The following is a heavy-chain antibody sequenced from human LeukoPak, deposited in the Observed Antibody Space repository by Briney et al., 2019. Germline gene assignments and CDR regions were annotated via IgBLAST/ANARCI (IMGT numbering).Heavy chain of an antibody. CDR2: IYYSGST. D-gene: IGHD3-22*01. CDR1: GGSISSSRYD. V-gene: IGHV4-39*01. Sequence: PSETLSLTCTVSGGSISSSRYDWGWIRQPPGKGLEWIGSIYYSGSTYYNPSLKSRVTISVDTSKNQFSLKLSSVTAADTAVYYCARHNTYYYDSSGYPLGWFDPWGQGTLVTVSS. J-gene: IGHJ5*02. CDR3: ARHNTYYYDSSGYPLGWFDP.